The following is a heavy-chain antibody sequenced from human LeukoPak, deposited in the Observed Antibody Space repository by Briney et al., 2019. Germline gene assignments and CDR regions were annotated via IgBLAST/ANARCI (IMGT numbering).Heavy chain of an antibody. D-gene: IGHD1-20*01. V-gene: IGHV3-53*01. J-gene: IGHJ4*02. Sequence: PGGSLRLSCAASGFTVSSNYMSWVRQAPGKGLEWVSVIYSGGSTYYADSVKGRFTISRDNAKNSLYPQMNSLRAEDTAVYYCARPLTPDGYNWNDALDYWGQGTLVTVSS. CDR1: GFTVSSNY. CDR2: IYSGGST. CDR3: ARPLTPDGYNWNDALDY.